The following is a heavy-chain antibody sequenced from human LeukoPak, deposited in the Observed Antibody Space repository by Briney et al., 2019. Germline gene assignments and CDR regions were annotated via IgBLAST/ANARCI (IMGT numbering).Heavy chain of an antibody. CDR3: ATTRVRGVKVLNQWFDP. CDR2: IFHGAST. CDR1: DDSIYTNKW. V-gene: IGHV4-4*02. J-gene: IGHJ5*02. Sequence: SETLSLTCAVFDDSIYTNKWWSWVRQPPGKGLEWIGYIFHGASTYYNPSLTSRVTISVDRSKNQFSLKLNSVTAADTAVYYCATTRVRGVKVLNQWFDPWGQGTLVTVSS. D-gene: IGHD3-10*01.